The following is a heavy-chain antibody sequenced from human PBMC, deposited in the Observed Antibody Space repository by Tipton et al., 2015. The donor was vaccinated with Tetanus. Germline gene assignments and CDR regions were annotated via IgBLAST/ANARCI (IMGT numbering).Heavy chain of an antibody. V-gene: IGHV4-4*07. CDR1: RGPISSYY. J-gene: IGHJ4*02. D-gene: IGHD5-24*01. Sequence: GLVKPSETLLLTCTVSRGPISSYYWSWIRQPAGKGLEFIGHISNGNPDYTPSLKNRVTLSVDLSKNELSLKLRSVIAADTGVYYCARGITDGYFRRLDYWGQGTVVAVSS. CDR2: ISNGNP. CDR3: ARGITDGYFRRLDY.